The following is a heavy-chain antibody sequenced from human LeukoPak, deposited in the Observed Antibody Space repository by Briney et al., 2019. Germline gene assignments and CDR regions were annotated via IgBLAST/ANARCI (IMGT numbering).Heavy chain of an antibody. CDR3: AAAPRPIMVRGRLGYFDY. CDR2: FDPEDGET. CDR1: GYTLTELS. D-gene: IGHD3-10*01. Sequence: ASVKVSCKVSGYTLTELSMHWVRQAPGKGLEWMGGFDPEDGETIYAQKFQGRVTMTEDTSTDTAYMELSSLRSEDTAVYYCAAAPRPIMVRGRLGYFDYWGQGTLVTVSS. V-gene: IGHV1-24*01. J-gene: IGHJ4*02.